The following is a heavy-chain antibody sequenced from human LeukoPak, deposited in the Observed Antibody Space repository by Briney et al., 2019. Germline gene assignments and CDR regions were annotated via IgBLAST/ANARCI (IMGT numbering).Heavy chain of an antibody. J-gene: IGHJ6*02. CDR3: AREGYCSGGSCYYYYYYGMDV. CDR2: ISSSSYI. CDR1: GFTFSSYS. V-gene: IGHV3-21*01. Sequence: PGGSLRLSCAASGFTFSSYSMNWVRQAPGKGLEWVSSISSSSYIYYADSVKGRFTISRDNAKNSLYLQMNSLRAEDTAVYYCAREGYCSGGSCYYYYYYGMDVWGQGTTVTVSS. D-gene: IGHD2-15*01.